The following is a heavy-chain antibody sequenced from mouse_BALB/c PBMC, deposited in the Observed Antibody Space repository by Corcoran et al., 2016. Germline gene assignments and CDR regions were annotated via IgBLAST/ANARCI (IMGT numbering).Heavy chain of an antibody. CDR2: IYPGDGDT. J-gene: IGHJ4*01. Sequence: QVQLQQSGPELVKPGASVKISCKASGYAFSSSWMNWVKQRPGQGLEWIGRIYPGDGDTNYNGKFKGKAKLTADKSSSTAYMQLSSLTSVDSAVYFCARRLRQYYYAMDYWGQGTSVTVSS. V-gene: IGHV1-82*01. CDR1: GYAFSSSW. D-gene: IGHD2-2*01. CDR3: ARRLRQYYYAMDY.